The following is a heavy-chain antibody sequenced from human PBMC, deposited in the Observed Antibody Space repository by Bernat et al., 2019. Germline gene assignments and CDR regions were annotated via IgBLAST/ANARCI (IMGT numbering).Heavy chain of an antibody. Sequence: EVQLLESGGGLVQPGGSLRLSCAASGFTFRSKAMCWVRQAPGKGLECVSYISSSGGTTEYADSVKGRFTVSRDNSKNTLYVQMNSLGAEDTAVYYCAKVAGAASSFDYWGQGTLVTVSS. J-gene: IGHJ4*02. D-gene: IGHD2-8*02. CDR2: ISSSGGTT. CDR3: AKVAGAASSFDY. CDR1: GFTFRSKA. V-gene: IGHV3-23*01.